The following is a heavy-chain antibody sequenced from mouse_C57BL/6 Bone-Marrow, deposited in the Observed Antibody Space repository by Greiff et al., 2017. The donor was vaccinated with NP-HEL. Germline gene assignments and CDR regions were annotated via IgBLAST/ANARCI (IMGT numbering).Heavy chain of an antibody. CDR1: GYTFTDYY. CDR2: INPNNGGT. Sequence: VQLKQSGPELVKPGASVKISCKASGYTFTDYYMNWVKQSHGKSLEWIGDINPNNGGTSYNQKFKGKATLTVDKSSSTAYMELRSLTSEDSAVYYCARDPYTTVVATSMDYWGQGTSVTVSS. D-gene: IGHD1-1*01. CDR3: ARDPYTTVVATSMDY. J-gene: IGHJ4*01. V-gene: IGHV1-26*01.